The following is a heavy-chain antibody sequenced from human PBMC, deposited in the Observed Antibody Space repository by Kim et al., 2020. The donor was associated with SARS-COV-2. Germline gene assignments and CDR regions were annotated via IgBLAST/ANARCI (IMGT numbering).Heavy chain of an antibody. CDR3: ARAARQTFDY. D-gene: IGHD6-25*01. V-gene: IGHV3-66*01. CDR2: ST. J-gene: IGHJ4*02. Sequence: STHSPDSGKARFTISRDNSTNPLYLKMNSLRAEDTAVYYCARAARQTFDYSGQGTLVTVSS.